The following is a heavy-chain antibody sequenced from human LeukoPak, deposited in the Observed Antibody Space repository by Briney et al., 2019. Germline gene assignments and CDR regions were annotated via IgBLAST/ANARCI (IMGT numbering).Heavy chain of an antibody. Sequence: PGGSLRLSCAASGFTFSSYAMSWVRQAPGKGLEWVSAISGSGGSTYYADSVKGRSTISRDNSKNTLYLQMNSLRAEDTAVYYCATYSSSTHAFDIWGQGTMVTVSS. D-gene: IGHD6-6*01. CDR1: GFTFSSYA. CDR3: ATYSSSTHAFDI. CDR2: ISGSGGST. V-gene: IGHV3-23*01. J-gene: IGHJ3*02.